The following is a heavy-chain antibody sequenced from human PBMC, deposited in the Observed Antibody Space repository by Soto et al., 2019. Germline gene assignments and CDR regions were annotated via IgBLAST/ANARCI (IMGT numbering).Heavy chain of an antibody. CDR2: IYYNGNT. D-gene: IGHD4-17*01. Sequence: TLSGVSITSGAYYWTWVRQHPGKGLEWIGYIYYNGNTYFSPSLKSRLTISIDTSKNQFSLKLSSVTAADTAMYYCARARLRAVYAFDFWGQGTMVTVSS. CDR1: GVSITSGAYY. CDR3: ARARLRAVYAFDF. J-gene: IGHJ3*01. V-gene: IGHV4-31*03.